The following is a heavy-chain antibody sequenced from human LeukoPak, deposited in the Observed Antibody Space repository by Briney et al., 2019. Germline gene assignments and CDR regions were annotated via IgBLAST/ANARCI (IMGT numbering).Heavy chain of an antibody. J-gene: IGHJ4*02. CDR3: ARDRGYFDN. CDR2: ITSSSNYI. CDR1: GFTFSIYS. V-gene: IGHV3-21*01. Sequence: PGGSLRLSCAASGFTFSIYSMNWVRQAPGKGLEWLSSITSSSNYIYYADSVKGRFTISRDNVQNSLYLQMISLRAEDTAMYYCARDRGYFDNWGQGTLVTVSS.